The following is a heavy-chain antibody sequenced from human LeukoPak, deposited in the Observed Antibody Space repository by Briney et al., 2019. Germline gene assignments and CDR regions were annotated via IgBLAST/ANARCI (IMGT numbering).Heavy chain of an antibody. CDR3: ARGRARAARTHNNWFDP. J-gene: IGHJ5*02. CDR2: IYYSGST. V-gene: IGHV4-59*12. CDR1: GGSISNYY. Sequence: SETLSLTCTVSGGSISNYYWSWIRQPPGRGLEWIGYIYYSGSTNYNPSLKSRVTISVDTSKNQFSLKLSSVTAADTAVYYCARGRARAARTHNNWFDPWGQGTLVTVSS. D-gene: IGHD6-6*01.